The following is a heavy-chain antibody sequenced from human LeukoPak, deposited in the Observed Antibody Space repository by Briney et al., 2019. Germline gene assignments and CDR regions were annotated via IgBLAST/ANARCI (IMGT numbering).Heavy chain of an antibody. J-gene: IGHJ3*02. V-gene: IGHV4-4*02. CDR1: GGSITNSNW. CDR2: IYHSGST. Sequence: PSETLSLTCAVSGGSITNSNWWTWVRQPPGKGLEWIGKIYHSGSTNYNPSLKSRVTISVDKSKNQFSLRLSSVTAADTAVYYCARGDIVVGPNPLWNAFDIWGQGTMVTVSS. D-gene: IGHD2-2*01. CDR3: ARGDIVVGPNPLWNAFDI.